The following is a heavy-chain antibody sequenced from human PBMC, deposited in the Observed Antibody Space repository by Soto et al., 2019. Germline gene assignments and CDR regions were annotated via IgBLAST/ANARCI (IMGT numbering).Heavy chain of an antibody. CDR1: GFTFVNYA. V-gene: IGHV3-23*01. CDR2: ISGSGVSA. Sequence: GGSLRLSCVASGFTFVNYAMSWVRQAPGKGLEWVSGISGSGVSAYYADSVKGRFTISRDNSKNTVYLQVNSLRAEDTAIYYCAKNSREYSYGAIDYWGQGXLVTVYS. CDR3: AKNSREYSYGAIDY. J-gene: IGHJ4*02. D-gene: IGHD5-18*01.